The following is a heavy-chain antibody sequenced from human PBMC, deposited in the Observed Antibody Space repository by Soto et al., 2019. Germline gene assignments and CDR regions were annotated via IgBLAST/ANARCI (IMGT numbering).Heavy chain of an antibody. CDR3: AKADGEQWLIPHLDN. D-gene: IGHD6-19*01. CDR1: GFNFKKFA. V-gene: IGHV3-23*01. CDR2: ISCCGGST. Sequence: PRGSLRLSCEASGFNFKKFAIVLFRHSPLEGLEWVSGISCCGGSTFYADSVKGRFSLARDDSKNTLSLQLNSLRVEDTAHYYCAKADGEQWLIPHLDNWGQGTLVTVSS. J-gene: IGHJ4*02.